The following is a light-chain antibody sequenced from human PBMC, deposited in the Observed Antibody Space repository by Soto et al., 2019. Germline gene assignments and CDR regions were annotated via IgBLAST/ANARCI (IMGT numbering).Light chain of an antibody. CDR2: AAS. J-gene: IGKJ4*01. CDR3: QQFSSYPLT. V-gene: IGKV3-20*01. Sequence: DIGMTQYPATLSVSPGEIATLSCRASQSVNSNYLAWYQQKPGQAPRLLIYAASNRATGIPDRFSGGGSGTDFTLTISRLEPEDFAVYYCQQFSSYPLTFGGGTKVDI. CDR1: QSVNSNY.